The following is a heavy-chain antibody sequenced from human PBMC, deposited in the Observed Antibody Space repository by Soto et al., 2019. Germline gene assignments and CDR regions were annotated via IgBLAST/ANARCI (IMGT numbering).Heavy chain of an antibody. D-gene: IGHD2-15*01. Sequence: GGSLRLSCAASGFTFSSYGMHWVRQAPGKGLEWVAVIWYDGSNKYYADSVKGRFTISRDNSKNTLYLQMNSLRAEDTAVYYCARDHLSGYCSGGSCLESYFDYWGQGTLVTVSS. V-gene: IGHV3-33*01. CDR3: ARDHLSGYCSGGSCLESYFDY. CDR2: IWYDGSNK. CDR1: GFTFSSYG. J-gene: IGHJ4*02.